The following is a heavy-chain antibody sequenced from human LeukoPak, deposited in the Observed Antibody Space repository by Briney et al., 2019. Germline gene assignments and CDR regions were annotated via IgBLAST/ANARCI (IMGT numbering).Heavy chain of an antibody. D-gene: IGHD1-1*01. CDR2: TYYRSKWYN. V-gene: IGHV6-1*01. J-gene: IGHJ4*02. Sequence: SQTLSLTCAISGDSVSSNSAAWHWIRQSPSRGLEWLGRTYYRSKWYNNYATSVKSRITINADTSKNQFSLQLNSVTPEDTAIYYCAILRTASSFDFWGPGTLVTVSS. CDR1: GDSVSSNSAA. CDR3: AILRTASSFDF.